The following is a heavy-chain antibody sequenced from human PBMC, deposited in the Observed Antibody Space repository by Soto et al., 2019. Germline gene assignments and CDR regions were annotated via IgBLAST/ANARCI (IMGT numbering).Heavy chain of an antibody. J-gene: IGHJ5*02. D-gene: IGHD6-13*01. V-gene: IGHV6-1*01. Sequence: SQTLSLTCAISGDSVSSNSAAWNWIRQSPSRGLEWLGRTYYRSKWYNDYAVSVKSRITINPDTSRNQFSLQVNSVTPDDTAVYYCARSIAAAATYNWFDHWGQGPWSPSPQ. CDR2: TYYRSKWYN. CDR3: ARSIAAAATYNWFDH. CDR1: GDSVSSNSAA.